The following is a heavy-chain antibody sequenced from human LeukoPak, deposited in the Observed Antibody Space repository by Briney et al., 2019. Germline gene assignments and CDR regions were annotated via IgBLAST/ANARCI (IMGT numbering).Heavy chain of an antibody. CDR2: INPRGGST. J-gene: IGHJ5*02. V-gene: IGHV1-46*01. D-gene: IGHD2-21*02. CDR3: ARRDCVGDCYPNWFDP. Sequence: ASVKVSCKASGYTFTKYFTHWVRQAPGQGLEWMGIINPRGGSTGYAQKFQGRITMTTDMSTRTVYMELSSLESEDAAVYYCARRDCVGDCYPNWFDPWGQGTLVTVSS. CDR1: GYTFTKYF.